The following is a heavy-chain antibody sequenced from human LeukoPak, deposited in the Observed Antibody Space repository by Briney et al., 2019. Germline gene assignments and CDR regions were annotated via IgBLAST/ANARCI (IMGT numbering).Heavy chain of an antibody. CDR1: GGSISSYY. Sequence: PSETLSLTCTVSGGSISSYYWSWIRQPAGKGLEWIGRIYTSGSTNYNPSLKSRVTMSVDTSKNQFSLKLSSVTAADTAVYYCARGRIRFVFGSRYWFDPWAREPWSPSPQ. CDR2: IYTSGST. CDR3: ARGRIRFVFGSRYWFDP. D-gene: IGHD6-13*01. V-gene: IGHV4-4*07. J-gene: IGHJ5*02.